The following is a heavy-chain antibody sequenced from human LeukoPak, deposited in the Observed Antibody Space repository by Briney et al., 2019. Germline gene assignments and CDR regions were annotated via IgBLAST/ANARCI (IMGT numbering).Heavy chain of an antibody. CDR1: GGSFSNYNYY. D-gene: IGHD3-3*01. V-gene: IGHV4-39*01. J-gene: IGHJ4*02. CDR2: IHYVGST. CDR3: ARGHDREADFWSGYFPNFDY. Sequence: PSETLSLTCTVSGGSFSNYNYYWGWIRQSPGKGLEWIGSIHYVGSTYYNPSLKSRVTISVDTSKNQFSLKLSSVTAADTAVYYCARGHDREADFWSGYFPNFDYWGQGTLVTVSS.